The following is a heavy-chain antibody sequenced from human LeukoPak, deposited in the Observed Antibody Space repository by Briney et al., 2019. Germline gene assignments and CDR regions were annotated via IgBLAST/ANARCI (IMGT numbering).Heavy chain of an antibody. D-gene: IGHD5-18*01. Sequence: SETLSLTCSVSGGSLSSYYWTWIRQPAGKGLEWIGRIHTIGSTNYNPSLKSRVTMSIDTSKNQFSLNLSSVTAADTAVYYCARGGDTAMVDYWGQGTLVTVSS. CDR3: ARGGDTAMVDY. V-gene: IGHV4-4*07. J-gene: IGHJ4*02. CDR2: IHTIGST. CDR1: GGSLSSYY.